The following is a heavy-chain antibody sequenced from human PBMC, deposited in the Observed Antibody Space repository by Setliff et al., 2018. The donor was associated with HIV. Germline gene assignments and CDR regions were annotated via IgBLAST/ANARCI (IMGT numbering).Heavy chain of an antibody. CDR2: INHSGST. D-gene: IGHD3-3*01. V-gene: IGHV4-34*01. CDR3: ARGRTYYDFWSGQDYYYYMDV. CDR1: GGSFSGYY. J-gene: IGHJ6*03. Sequence: PSETLSLTCAVYGGSFSGYYWSWIRQPPGKGLEWIGEINHSGSTNYNPSLKSRVTISVDTSKNQFSLKLSSVTAADTAVYYCARGRTYYDFWSGQDYYYYMDVWGKGTTVTSP.